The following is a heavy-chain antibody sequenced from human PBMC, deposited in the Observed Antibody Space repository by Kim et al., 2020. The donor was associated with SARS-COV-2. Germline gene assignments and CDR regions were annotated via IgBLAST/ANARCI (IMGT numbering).Heavy chain of an antibody. Sequence: GGSLRLSCAASGFIFSGSAMHWVRQASGKGLEWVGRIRSKANSYATAYASSVKGRFTISRDDSKTTTYLQTNSLKTEDTAVYYCTLVPGTTLPFWDAFDIWGQGTMVTVSS. V-gene: IGHV3-73*01. J-gene: IGHJ3*02. CDR1: GFIFSGSA. CDR3: TLVPGTTLPFWDAFDI. CDR2: IRSKANSYAT. D-gene: IGHD1-1*01.